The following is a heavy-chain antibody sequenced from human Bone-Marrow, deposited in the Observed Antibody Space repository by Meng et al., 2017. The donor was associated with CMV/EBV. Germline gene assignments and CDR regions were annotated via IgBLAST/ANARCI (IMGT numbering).Heavy chain of an antibody. Sequence: GGSLRLSCAASGFTFSSYGMHWVRQAPGKGLEWVANIKQDGSEKYYVDSVKGRFTISRDNAKNSLYLQMNSLRAEDTAVYYCARTVAGTGSAGFAPWGPGNLVNVSS. D-gene: IGHD6-19*01. V-gene: IGHV3-7*01. CDR3: ARTVAGTGSAGFAP. J-gene: IGHJ5*02. CDR1: GFTFSSYG. CDR2: IKQDGSEK.